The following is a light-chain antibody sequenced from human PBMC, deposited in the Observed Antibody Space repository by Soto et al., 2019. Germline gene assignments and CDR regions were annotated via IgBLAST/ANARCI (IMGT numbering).Light chain of an antibody. CDR1: HSISSY. Sequence: DIQMTQSPATLSASLGDRVTITCRASHSISSYLNWYQQKPGKAPKLLIYAASSLQSGVPSRFSGSGSGTDFTLTINSLEPEDSAVYYCQQRSNWPSITFGQGTRLEIK. CDR3: QQRSNWPSIT. V-gene: IGKV1-39*01. CDR2: AAS. J-gene: IGKJ5*01.